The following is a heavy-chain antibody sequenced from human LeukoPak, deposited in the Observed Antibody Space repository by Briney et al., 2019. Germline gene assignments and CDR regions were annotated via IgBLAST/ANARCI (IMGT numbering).Heavy chain of an antibody. CDR1: GGSISSYY. CDR3: ARVESTRTYYYYYYMDV. J-gene: IGHJ6*03. CDR2: IYYSGST. V-gene: IGHV4-59*01. Sequence: SETLSLTCTVSGGSISSYYWSWIRRPPGKGLEWIGYIYYSGSTNYNPSLKSRVTISVDTSKNQFSLKLSSVTAADTAVYYCARVESTRTYYYYYYMDVWGKGTTVTISS. D-gene: IGHD2-15*01.